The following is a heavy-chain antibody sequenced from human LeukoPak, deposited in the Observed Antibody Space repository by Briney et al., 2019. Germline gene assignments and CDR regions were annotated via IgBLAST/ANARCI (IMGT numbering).Heavy chain of an antibody. J-gene: IGHJ4*02. D-gene: IGHD3-22*01. CDR1: GYTFTGYY. Sequence: ASVKVSCKASGYTFTGYYMHWVRQAPGQGLEWMGWINPNSGGTNYAQKFQGRVTMTRDTSISTAYMELRSLRSDDTAVYYCARDLDDSSGYYYVPFDYWGQGTLVTVSS. CDR2: INPNSGGT. V-gene: IGHV1-2*02. CDR3: ARDLDDSSGYYYVPFDY.